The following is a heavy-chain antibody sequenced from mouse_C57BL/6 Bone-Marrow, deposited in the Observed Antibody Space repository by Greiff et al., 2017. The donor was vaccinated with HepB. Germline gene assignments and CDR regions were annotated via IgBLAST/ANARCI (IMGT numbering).Heavy chain of an antibody. D-gene: IGHD4-1*01. J-gene: IGHJ2*01. CDR3: ARWGWDPSFDY. CDR2: INPNNGGT. V-gene: IGHV1-18*01. Sequence: EVHLVESGPELVKPGASVKIPCKASGYTFTDYNMDWVKQSHGKSLEWIGDINPNNGGTIYNQKFKGKATLTVDKSSSTAYMELRSLTSEDTAVYYCARWGWDPSFDYWGQGTTLTVSS. CDR1: GYTFTDYN.